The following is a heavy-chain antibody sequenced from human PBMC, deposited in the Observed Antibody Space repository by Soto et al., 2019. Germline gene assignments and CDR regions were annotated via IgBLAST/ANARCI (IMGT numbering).Heavy chain of an antibody. Sequence: LILSCAASGFTFSSYSMNWVRQAPGKGLEWVSSISSSSSYIYYADSVKGRFTISRDNAKNSLYLQMNSLRAEDTAVYYCARDSGSYSERAFDIWGQGTMVTVSS. CDR3: ARDSGSYSERAFDI. V-gene: IGHV3-21*01. J-gene: IGHJ3*02. CDR1: GFTFSSYS. D-gene: IGHD1-26*01. CDR2: ISSSSSYI.